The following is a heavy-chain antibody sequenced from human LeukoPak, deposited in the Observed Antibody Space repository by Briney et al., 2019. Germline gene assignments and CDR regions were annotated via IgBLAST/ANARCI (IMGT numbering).Heavy chain of an antibody. D-gene: IGHD3-10*01. Sequence: SETLSLTCAVYGGSFSGYYWGWIRQPPGKGLEWIGEINHSGSTNYNPSLKSRVTISVDTSKNQFSLKLSSVTAADTAVYYCASPGGRYYGSGSYRYWGQGTLVTVSP. CDR3: ASPGGRYYGSGSYRY. CDR1: GGSFSGYY. CDR2: INHSGST. V-gene: IGHV4-34*01. J-gene: IGHJ4*02.